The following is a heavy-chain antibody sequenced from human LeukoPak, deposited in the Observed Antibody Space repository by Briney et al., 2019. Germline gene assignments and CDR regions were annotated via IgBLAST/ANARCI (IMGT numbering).Heavy chain of an antibody. Sequence: ASVKVSCKASGYTFTSYYMHWVGQAPGQGLEWMGWISAYNGNTNYAQKSQGRVTMTTDTSTSTAYMDLRSLRSDDTAVYYCARDLDQYSGRFGGFGHDFWGQGTLVTVSS. J-gene: IGHJ4*02. D-gene: IGHD1-26*01. V-gene: IGHV1-18*04. CDR3: ARDLDQYSGRFGGFGHDF. CDR2: ISAYNGNT. CDR1: GYTFTSYY.